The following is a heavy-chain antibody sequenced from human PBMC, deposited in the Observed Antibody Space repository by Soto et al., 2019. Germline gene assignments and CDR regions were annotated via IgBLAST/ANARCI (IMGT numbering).Heavy chain of an antibody. Sequence: SETLSLTCSVSGDSISNLDYFWAWIRQPPGQALEYIGYIYKSATTYYNPSFESRVALSVDTSKSQFSLNVTSVTAADTAVYFCARGRYCLTGRCFPNWFDSWGQGALVTVSS. D-gene: IGHD7-27*01. CDR1: GDSISNLDYF. CDR2: IYKSATT. J-gene: IGHJ5*01. V-gene: IGHV4-30-4*01. CDR3: ARGRYCLTGRCFPNWFDS.